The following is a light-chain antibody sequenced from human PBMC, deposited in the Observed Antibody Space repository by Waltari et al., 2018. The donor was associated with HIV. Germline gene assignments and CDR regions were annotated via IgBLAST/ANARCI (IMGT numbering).Light chain of an antibody. J-gene: IGLJ2*01. CDR2: DVS. V-gene: IGLV2-8*01. CDR3: SSYAGSNNWVV. CDR1: SSDVGGYKY. Sequence: QSALTQPPSASGSPGQSVTISCTGTSSDVGGYKYVPWYQQHPGKAPKLIIYDVSKRPSGVPDRFSGSKSGNTASLTVSGLQAEDEADYYCSSYAGSNNWVVFGGGTKLTVL.